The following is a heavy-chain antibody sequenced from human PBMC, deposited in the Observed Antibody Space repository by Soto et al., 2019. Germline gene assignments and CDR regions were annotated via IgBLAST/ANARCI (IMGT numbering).Heavy chain of an antibody. Sequence: QVQLVHSGAEVREPGASVKVSCKASGYSFTSLDINWVRQTAGQGLEWMGWMQPSTGRTGYAPKFQGRVTMTRDTSRTTAYMELTTLTSDDTAFYYCARGVSAGVDYWGQGTLGTVSS. CDR3: ARGVSAGVDY. CDR1: GYSFTSLD. D-gene: IGHD1-26*01. V-gene: IGHV1-8*01. J-gene: IGHJ4*02. CDR2: MQPSTGRT.